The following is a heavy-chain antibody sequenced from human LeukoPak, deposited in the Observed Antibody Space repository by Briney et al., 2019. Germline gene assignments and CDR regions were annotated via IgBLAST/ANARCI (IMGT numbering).Heavy chain of an antibody. CDR1: GGSISSSSYY. D-gene: IGHD4-23*01. CDR2: IYYSGST. CDR3: ARQTVVNPNFDY. Sequence: SETLPLTCTVPGGSISSSSYYWGWIRQPPGNGLEWIGSIYYSGSTYCNPSLKSRVTISVDTSKNQFSLKLSSVPAADTAVYYCARQTVVNPNFDYWGQGTLVTVSS. V-gene: IGHV4-39*01. J-gene: IGHJ4*02.